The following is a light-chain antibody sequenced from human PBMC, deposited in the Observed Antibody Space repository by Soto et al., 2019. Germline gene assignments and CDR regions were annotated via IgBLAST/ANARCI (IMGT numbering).Light chain of an antibody. Sequence: EIVMTQSPDTLSVSPGERATLSCRASQNVGRNVAWYQQRPGQAPRLIINGTSTRPADIPARFSGSVSGTEFTLTINCLQPKDFVSYYCQQYNNWPPMSTFVQVTKLEMK. V-gene: IGKV3-15*01. CDR2: GTS. CDR1: QNVGRN. J-gene: IGKJ2*01. CDR3: QQYNNWPPMST.